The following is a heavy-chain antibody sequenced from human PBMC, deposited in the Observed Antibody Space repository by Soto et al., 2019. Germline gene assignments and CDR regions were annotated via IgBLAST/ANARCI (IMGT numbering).Heavy chain of an antibody. CDR2: IIPIFGTA. D-gene: IGHD3-22*01. V-gene: IGHV1-69*13. Sequence: ASVKVSCKASGYTFPSYGISWVRQAPGQGLEWMGGIIPIFGTANYAQKFQGRVTITADESTSTAYMELSSLRSEDTAVYYCARDAPYYYDSSGIIRGYFDYWGQGTLVTVSS. J-gene: IGHJ4*02. CDR1: GYTFPSYG. CDR3: ARDAPYYYDSSGIIRGYFDY.